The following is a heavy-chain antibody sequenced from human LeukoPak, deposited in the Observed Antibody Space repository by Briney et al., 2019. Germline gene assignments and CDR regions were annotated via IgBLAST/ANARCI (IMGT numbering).Heavy chain of an antibody. V-gene: IGHV1-2*06. Sequence: ASVKVSRKASGYTFTGYYMHWVRQAPGQGLEWMGRINPNSGGTNYAQKFQGRVTMTRDTSTSTVYMELSSLRSEDTAVYYCARGQAAAGHWGQGTLSPSPQ. D-gene: IGHD6-13*01. J-gene: IGHJ4*02. CDR3: ARGQAAAGH. CDR1: GYTFTGYY. CDR2: INPNSGGT.